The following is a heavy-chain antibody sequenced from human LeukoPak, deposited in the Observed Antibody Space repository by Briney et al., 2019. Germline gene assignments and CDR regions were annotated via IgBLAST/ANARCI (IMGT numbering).Heavy chain of an antibody. CDR3: ARVLTDILTGYYPDAFDI. D-gene: IGHD3-9*01. V-gene: IGHV4-31*03. Sequence: SETLSLTCTVSGGSIGSGGYYWSWIRQHPGKGLEWIGYIYYSGSTYYNPSLKSRVTTSVDTSKNQFSLKLSSVTAADTAVYYCARVLTDILTGYYPDAFDIWGQGTMVTVSS. J-gene: IGHJ3*02. CDR2: IYYSGST. CDR1: GGSIGSGGYY.